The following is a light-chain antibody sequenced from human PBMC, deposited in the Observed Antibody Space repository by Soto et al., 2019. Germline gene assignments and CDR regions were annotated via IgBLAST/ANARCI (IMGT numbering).Light chain of an antibody. V-gene: IGKV1-5*03. J-gene: IGKJ1*01. CDR2: KTS. Sequence: DIQLTQSPSTLSASVGDRVTITCRASQSISSWLAWYQQKPGKAPNLLIYKTSNLESGVPSRFGGSGSGTGFTFTIRSLQPDAFATYYCQYYDDYCWTFGQGTKVEIK. CDR3: QYYDDYCWT. CDR1: QSISSW.